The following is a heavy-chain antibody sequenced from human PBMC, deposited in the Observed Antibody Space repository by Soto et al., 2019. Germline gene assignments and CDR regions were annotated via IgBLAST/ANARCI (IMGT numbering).Heavy chain of an antibody. Sequence: GGSLRLSCAASGFTFSDYWMHWVRQVPGKGLVWVSRISGDGSSTSYADSVKGRFTISRDNAKNTLYVQMNSLRAEDTAVYYCARGIGSSAQDYWGQGTPVTVS. D-gene: IGHD2-15*01. J-gene: IGHJ4*02. V-gene: IGHV3-74*01. CDR2: ISGDGSST. CDR1: GFTFSDYW. CDR3: ARGIGSSAQDY.